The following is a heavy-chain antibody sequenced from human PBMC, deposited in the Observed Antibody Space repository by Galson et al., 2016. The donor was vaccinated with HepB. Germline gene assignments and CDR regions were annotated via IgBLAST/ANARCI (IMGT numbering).Heavy chain of an antibody. J-gene: IGHJ4*02. D-gene: IGHD2-8*02. Sequence: SPRLSCAASGFTFSTYAMSWVRQAPGKRLEWVSAISGRDSGTYHADSVKGRFTISRDNSKNTLYLQMNSLRVEDTGIYYRAKAPSPSCIGALCYELDSWGQGTLVTVSS. CDR1: GFTFSTYA. CDR2: ISGRDSGT. V-gene: IGHV3-23*01. CDR3: AKAPSPSCIGALCYELDS.